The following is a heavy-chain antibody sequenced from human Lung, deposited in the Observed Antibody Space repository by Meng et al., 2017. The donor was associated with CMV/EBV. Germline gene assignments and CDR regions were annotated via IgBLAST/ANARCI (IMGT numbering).Heavy chain of an antibody. CDR2: ISSNSSYR. Sequence: GGSLRLXCAASGFTSSSYSMNWVRQAPGKGLEWVSSISSNSSYRYYADSVKGRFTVSRDNAKNSLYLQMNSLRAEDTAVYYCARDLRNPPTSFGGVRTHVRYFDSWGQGTLVTVSS. V-gene: IGHV3-21*01. CDR1: GFTSSSYS. J-gene: IGHJ4*02. D-gene: IGHD3-3*01. CDR3: ARDLRNPPTSFGGVRTHVRYFDS.